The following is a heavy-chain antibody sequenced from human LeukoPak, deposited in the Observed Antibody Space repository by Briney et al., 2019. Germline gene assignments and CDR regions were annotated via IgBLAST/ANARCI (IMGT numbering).Heavy chain of an antibody. CDR2: ISYDGSNK. Sequence: GRSLRLSCAASGFTFSSYAMHWVRQAPGEGLEWVAVISYDGSNKYYADSVKGRFTISRDNSKNTLYLQMNSLRAEDTAVYYCARDRGQWLAQAYGMDVWGQGTTVTVSS. CDR3: ARDRGQWLAQAYGMDV. D-gene: IGHD6-19*01. V-gene: IGHV3-30-3*01. J-gene: IGHJ6*02. CDR1: GFTFSSYA.